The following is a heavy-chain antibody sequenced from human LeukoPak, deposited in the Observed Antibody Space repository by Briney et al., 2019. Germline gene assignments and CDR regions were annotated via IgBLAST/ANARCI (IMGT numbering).Heavy chain of an antibody. V-gene: IGHV3-33*01. D-gene: IGHD4-17*01. CDR1: GFIFSSYG. Sequence: PGGSLRLSCAASGFIFSSYGMHWVRQAPGKGLEWVAVIWYDGGNTYYAESVKGRFNISRDNSKNTLYLQMNSLRAEDTAVYCCARGIDYTVTTSYYFEYWGQGTLVTVSS. CDR3: ARGIDYTVTTSYYFEY. CDR2: IWYDGGNT. J-gene: IGHJ4*02.